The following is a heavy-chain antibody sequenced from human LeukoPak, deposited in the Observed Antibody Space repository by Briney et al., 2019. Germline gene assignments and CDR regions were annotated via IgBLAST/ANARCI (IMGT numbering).Heavy chain of an antibody. V-gene: IGHV1-2*02. CDR2: INPNSGGT. J-gene: IGHJ4*02. CDR3: ARVLVVPAAGPFDY. CDR1: GYTFTGYY. D-gene: IGHD2-2*01. Sequence: ASVKVSCKASGYTFTGYYMHWVRQAPGQGLEWMGWINPNSGGTNYAQKFQGRVTMTRDTSISTAYMELSRLRSDDTAVYYCARVLVVPAAGPFDYWGQGTLVTVSS.